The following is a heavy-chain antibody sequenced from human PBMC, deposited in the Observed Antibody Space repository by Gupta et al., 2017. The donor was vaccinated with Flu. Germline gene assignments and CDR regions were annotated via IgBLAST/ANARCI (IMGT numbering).Heavy chain of an antibody. V-gene: IGHV3-23*01. J-gene: IGHJ4*02. CDR3: AKSSWYDVRSY. D-gene: IGHD1-1*01. Sequence: GRFTISRDNSKNTLYLQMNSLRAEDTAVYYCAKSSWYDVRSYWGQGTLVTVSS.